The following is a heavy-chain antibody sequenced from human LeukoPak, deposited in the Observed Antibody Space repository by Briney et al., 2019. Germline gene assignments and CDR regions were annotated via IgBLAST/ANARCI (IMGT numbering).Heavy chain of an antibody. CDR1: GFSLSTRGVG. J-gene: IGHJ3*02. Sequence: SGPTLVNPTQTLTLTCTFSGFSLSTRGVGVGWIRQPPGKALEWLALIYWDDDKRYSPSLKSRLTITKDTSKNQVVLTMTNMDPVDTATYYCAYNEDSYGRSYAFDIWGQGTMVTVSS. CDR3: AYNEDSYGRSYAFDI. CDR2: IYWDDDK. D-gene: IGHD5-18*01. V-gene: IGHV2-5*02.